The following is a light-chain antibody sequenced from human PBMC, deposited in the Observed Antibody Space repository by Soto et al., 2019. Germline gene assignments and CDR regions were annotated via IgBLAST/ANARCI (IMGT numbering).Light chain of an antibody. J-gene: IGKJ1*01. CDR2: GAS. CDR1: QSVSSD. V-gene: IGKV3-15*01. Sequence: EIVMTQSPATLSVSPGERATLSCRASQSVSSDLAWYHQKPGQAPRLLIYGASTRATGIPARFSGSGSGTEFTLTINSLQSEDFAVYYCQLYNNWPRTFGQGTKVDI. CDR3: QLYNNWPRT.